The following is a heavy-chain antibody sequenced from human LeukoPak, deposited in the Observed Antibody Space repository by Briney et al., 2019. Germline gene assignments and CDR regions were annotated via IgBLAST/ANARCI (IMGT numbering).Heavy chain of an antibody. CDR1: GFTFSSYA. J-gene: IGHJ4*02. CDR2: ITNGGVTT. CDR3: VKLSSGSGSKFGFDS. D-gene: IGHD6-19*01. Sequence: QPGGFLRLSCAASGFTFSSYAMSWVRQTPGKSLEWVSIITNGGVTTYYADSVRGRFTISRDNSKNMLYLQMNSLRAEDTAVYYCVKLSSGSGSKFGFDSWGQGTLVTVSS. V-gene: IGHV3-23*01.